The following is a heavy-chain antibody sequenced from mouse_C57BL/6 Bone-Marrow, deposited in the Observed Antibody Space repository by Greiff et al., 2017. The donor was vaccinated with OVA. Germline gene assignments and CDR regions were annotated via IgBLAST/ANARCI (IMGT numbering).Heavy chain of an antibody. D-gene: IGHD1-1*01. J-gene: IGHJ3*01. Sequence: DVMLVESGGGLVKPGGSLKLSCAASGFTFSSYTMSWVRQTPEKRLEWVATISGGGGNTYYPDSVKGRFTISRDNAKNTLYLQMSSLRSEDTALYYCARHNGSPFAYWGQGTLVTVSA. CDR3: ARHNGSPFAY. V-gene: IGHV5-9*01. CDR1: GFTFSSYT. CDR2: ISGGGGNT.